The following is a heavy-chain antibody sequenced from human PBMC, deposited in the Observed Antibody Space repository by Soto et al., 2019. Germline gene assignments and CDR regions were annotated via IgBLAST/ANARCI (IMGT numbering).Heavy chain of an antibody. D-gene: IGHD4-17*01. J-gene: IGHJ4*01. Sequence: EVQRVESGGGLVKPGGSLRLSCAASGFTFSSYSMNWVRQAPGKGLEWVSSISSSSSYIYYADSVKGRFTISRDNAKNSLYLQRNSLRAEDTAVYYCARDNARGDYSIDYWGHGTLVTVSS. CDR3: ARDNARGDYSIDY. CDR1: GFTFSSYS. V-gene: IGHV3-21*01. CDR2: ISSSSSYI.